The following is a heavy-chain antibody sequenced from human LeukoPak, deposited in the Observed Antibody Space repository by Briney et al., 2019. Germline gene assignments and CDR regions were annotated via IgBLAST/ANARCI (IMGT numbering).Heavy chain of an antibody. Sequence: GGSLRLSCAASLSTLSTYWMTWFRQTPGGGLEWVASLKQDGSDKYYVDSVKGRFTISRGNAGNSLYLQMNSRRAEDTAVYYCARETRGTVGSYWGQGTLVTVSS. CDR2: LKQDGSDK. CDR1: LSTLSTYW. J-gene: IGHJ4*02. V-gene: IGHV3-7*05. CDR3: ARETRGTVGSY. D-gene: IGHD1-26*01.